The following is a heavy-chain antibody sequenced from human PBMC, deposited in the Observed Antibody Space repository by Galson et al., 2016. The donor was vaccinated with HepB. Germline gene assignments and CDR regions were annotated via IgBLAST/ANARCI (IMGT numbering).Heavy chain of an antibody. V-gene: IGHV3-7*02. J-gene: IGHJ4*01. Sequence: SLRLSCAASEFIFSSYGMSWVRQAPGKGLEWVAAIKEDGSEKYYADSVKGRFTISRDNAKNSLYLQMNSLRAEDTAVYYCAKYSGSYKGYDYWGQGTLVTVSS. CDR2: IKEDGSEK. D-gene: IGHD1-26*01. CDR3: AKYSGSYKGYDY. CDR1: EFIFSSYG.